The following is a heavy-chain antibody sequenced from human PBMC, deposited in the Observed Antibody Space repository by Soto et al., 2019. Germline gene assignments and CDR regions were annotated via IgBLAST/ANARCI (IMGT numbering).Heavy chain of an antibody. J-gene: IGHJ5*02. CDR1: GYTFTSYY. CDR3: ARDPSKVGPPPGDWFDP. V-gene: IGHV1-46*01. D-gene: IGHD1-26*01. CDR2: INPSGGST. Sequence: ASVKVSCKASGYTFTSYYMHWVRQAPGQGLEWMGIINPSGGSTSYAQKFQGRVTMTRDTSTSTVYMELSSLRSEDTAVYYCARDPSKVGPPPGDWFDPWGQGTLVTVSS.